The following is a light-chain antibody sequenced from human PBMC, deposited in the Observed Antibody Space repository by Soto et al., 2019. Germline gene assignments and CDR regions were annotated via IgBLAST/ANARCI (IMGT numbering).Light chain of an antibody. Sequence: DIQMTHSPSSVSASVGDRVTITCRASQGVGKYLAWFQQRQGQAPKSLIYATSTLQTGGPSRFSGSGSGTDFTLTISSLQPEDVATYYCLQYNSYPQTFGQGTKLEIK. CDR1: QGVGKY. CDR3: LQYNSYPQT. CDR2: ATS. V-gene: IGKV1-16*01. J-gene: IGKJ2*01.